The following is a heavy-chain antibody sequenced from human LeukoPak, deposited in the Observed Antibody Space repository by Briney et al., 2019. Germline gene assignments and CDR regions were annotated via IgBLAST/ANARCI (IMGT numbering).Heavy chain of an antibody. Sequence: SVKVSCKASGGTFSSYAISWVRQAPGQGLEWMGGIIPIFGTANYAQKFQGRVTITTDESTSTAYMELSSLRSEDTAVYYCARGLRFEGDWFDPWGQGTLVTVSS. CDR2: IIPIFGTA. CDR1: GGTFSSYA. J-gene: IGHJ5*02. CDR3: ARGLRFEGDWFDP. D-gene: IGHD3-3*01. V-gene: IGHV1-69*05.